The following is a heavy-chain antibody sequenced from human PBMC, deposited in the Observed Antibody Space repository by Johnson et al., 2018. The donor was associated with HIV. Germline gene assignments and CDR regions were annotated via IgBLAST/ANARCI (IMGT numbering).Heavy chain of an antibody. CDR2: ISGSGGGT. V-gene: IGHV3-23*04. Sequence: VQLVESGGGLVQPGGSLRLSCAASGFTFSSYAMSWVRQAPGKGLEWVSAISGSGGGTYYADSVKGRFTISRDNSKNTLYLQMNTLRAEDTAVYYCAREVSLRVGATLPPSYAFDIWGQGTLVSVSS. D-gene: IGHD1-26*01. CDR1: GFTFSSYA. J-gene: IGHJ3*02. CDR3: AREVSLRVGATLPPSYAFDI.